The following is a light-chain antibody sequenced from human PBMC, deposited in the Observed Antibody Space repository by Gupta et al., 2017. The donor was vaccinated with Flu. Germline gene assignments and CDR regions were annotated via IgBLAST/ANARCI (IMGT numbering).Light chain of an antibody. Sequence: PAFLSASVGDRVTITCRASQGISSYLAWYQQKPGKAPKLLIYAASTWQSGVPSRFSGSGSGTEFTLTISSLQPEDFATYYCQQLNSYPWTFGQGTKVEIK. CDR1: QGISSY. CDR3: QQLNSYPWT. J-gene: IGKJ1*01. V-gene: IGKV1-9*01. CDR2: AAS.